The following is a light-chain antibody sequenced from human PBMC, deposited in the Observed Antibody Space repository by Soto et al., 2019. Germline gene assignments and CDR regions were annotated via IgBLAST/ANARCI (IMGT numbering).Light chain of an antibody. V-gene: IGLV2-8*01. J-gene: IGLJ1*01. CDR3: SSYAGSNNFGV. Sequence: QSVLTQPTSASASPGQSVTISCTGTSSDVGRYNYVSWYQQHPGKAPKLMIYEVNKRHSGVPDRFSGSKSGNTASLTVSGLQAEDEADYYCSSYAGSNNFGVFGTGTKVTVL. CDR1: SSDVGRYNY. CDR2: EVN.